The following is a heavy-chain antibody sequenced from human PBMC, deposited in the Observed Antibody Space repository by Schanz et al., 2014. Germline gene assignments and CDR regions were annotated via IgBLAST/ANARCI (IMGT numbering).Heavy chain of an antibody. D-gene: IGHD1-1*01. CDR3: AKIERNED. CDR1: GFSFGTYA. CDR2: IGTSGGT. Sequence: EVHLLESGGGLVQPGGSLRLSCAASGFSFGTYAMSWVRQAPGKGLEWVSTIGTSGGTNYAESVKGRFTISRDNSKNTLYLQMSSLRAEDAAVYFGAKIERNEDWGQGTLVTVSS. V-gene: IGHV3-23*01. J-gene: IGHJ4*02.